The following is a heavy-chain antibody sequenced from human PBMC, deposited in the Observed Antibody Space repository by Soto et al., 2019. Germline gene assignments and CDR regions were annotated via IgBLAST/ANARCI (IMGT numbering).Heavy chain of an antibody. V-gene: IGHV1-46*01. J-gene: IGHJ3*02. CDR3: ARVLEYYYDSSGYPGSAFDI. Sequence: ASVKVSCKASGYTFTSYYMHWVRQAPGQGLEWMGIINPSGGSTSYAQKFQGRVTMTRDTSTSTVYMELSSLRSEDTAVYYCARVLEYYYDSSGYPGSAFDIWVQGTMVTVSS. D-gene: IGHD3-22*01. CDR1: GYTFTSYY. CDR2: INPSGGST.